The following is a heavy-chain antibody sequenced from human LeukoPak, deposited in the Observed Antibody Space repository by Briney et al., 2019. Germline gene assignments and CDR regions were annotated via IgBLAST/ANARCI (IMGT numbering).Heavy chain of an antibody. CDR1: GGSFSGYY. V-gene: IGHV4-34*01. D-gene: IGHD6-19*01. CDR3: ARGFGWYETIDAFDI. J-gene: IGHJ3*02. CDR2: INHSGST. Sequence: SETLSLTCAVYGGSFSGYYWSWIRQPPGKGLEWIGEINHSGSTNYNPSLKSRVTISVDTSKNQFSLKLSSVTAADTAVYYCARGFGWYETIDAFDIWGQGTMVTVSS.